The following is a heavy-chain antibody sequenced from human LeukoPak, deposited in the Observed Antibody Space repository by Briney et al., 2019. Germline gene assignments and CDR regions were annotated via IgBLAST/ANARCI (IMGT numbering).Heavy chain of an antibody. CDR1: GFTFSVYQ. D-gene: IGHD4-17*01. J-gene: IGHJ4*02. CDR3: ARDYGDYAFDS. V-gene: IGHV3-11*04. Sequence: PGGSLRLSCAASGFTFSVYQMTWIRQAPGKGLEWVSYITSGGTTIFYADSVKGRFTISRDNAKSSLFLQMDSLRADDTAVYYCARDYGDYAFDSWGQGTLVTVSS. CDR2: ITSGGTTI.